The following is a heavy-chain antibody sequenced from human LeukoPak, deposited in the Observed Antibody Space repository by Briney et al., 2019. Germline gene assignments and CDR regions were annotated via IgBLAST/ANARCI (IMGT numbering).Heavy chain of an antibody. D-gene: IGHD1-7*01. CDR3: VREGILGTDDDAFYM. CDR2: IKQDGLET. J-gene: IGHJ3*02. CDR1: GFTFSRHY. V-gene: IGHV3-7*01. Sequence: GGSLRLSCAPSGFTFSRHYMSWVRQGPGNGLEGVANIKQDGLETFYVDSVKGPFTVSRDNAKNSLYLQMNNLRAGNTAVYYCVREGILGTDDDAFYMWGQGTMFTVSS.